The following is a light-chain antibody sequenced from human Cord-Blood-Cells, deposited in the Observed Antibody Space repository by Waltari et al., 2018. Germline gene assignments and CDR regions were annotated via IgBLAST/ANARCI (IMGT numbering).Light chain of an antibody. CDR1: QSVLYSSNNKNY. CDR3: QQYYSTPWT. J-gene: IGKJ1*01. V-gene: IGKV4-1*01. Sequence: DIVMTQSPDSLAVSLGEWATINCKSSQSVLYSSNNKNYLAWYQQKPGQPPKLLIYWASTRESGVPDRFSSSGSGTDFTLTISSLQAEDVAVYYCQQYYSTPWTFGQGTKVEIK. CDR2: WAS.